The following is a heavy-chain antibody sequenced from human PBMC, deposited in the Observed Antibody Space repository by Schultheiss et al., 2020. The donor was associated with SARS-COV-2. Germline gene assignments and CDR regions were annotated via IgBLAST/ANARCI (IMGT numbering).Heavy chain of an antibody. CDR1: GFTFSSYS. CDR3: AKGYDYGDYENAFDI. D-gene: IGHD4-17*01. V-gene: IGHV3-21*04. J-gene: IGHJ3*02. CDR2: ISSSSSYI. Sequence: GESLKISCAASGFTFSSYSMNWVRQAPGKGLECVSSISSSSSYIYYADSVKGRFTISRDNAKNSLYLQMNSLRAEDTALYYCAKGYDYGDYENAFDIWGQGTMVTVSS.